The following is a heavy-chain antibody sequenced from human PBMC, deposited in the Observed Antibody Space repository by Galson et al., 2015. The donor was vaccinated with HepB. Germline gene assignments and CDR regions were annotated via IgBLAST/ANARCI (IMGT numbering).Heavy chain of an antibody. CDR3: AKLGRLLSSFVDY. V-gene: IGHV3-23*01. CDR2: ISVSGGSI. CDR1: GFTFSSYA. Sequence: SLRLSCAASGFTFSSYAMSWVRQAPGKGLEWVSGISVSGGSIYYADSVKGRFTISRDNSKNTLYLQMNSLRAEDTAVYYCAKLGRLLSSFVDYWGQGTLVTVSS. J-gene: IGHJ4*02. D-gene: IGHD6-6*01.